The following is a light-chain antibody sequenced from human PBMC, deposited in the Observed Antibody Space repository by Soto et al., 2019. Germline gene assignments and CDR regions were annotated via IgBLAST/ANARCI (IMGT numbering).Light chain of an antibody. CDR3: QQLNSHPLT. CDR1: QGISSY. Sequence: DIQLTQSPSFLSASVGDRVTITCRASQGISSYLAWYQQKPGKAPKLLIYAASTLQSGVPSRFSGRGSGTEFTLTISSLQPEDFATYYCQQLNSHPLTFGGGTKVDIK. CDR2: AAS. V-gene: IGKV1-9*01. J-gene: IGKJ4*01.